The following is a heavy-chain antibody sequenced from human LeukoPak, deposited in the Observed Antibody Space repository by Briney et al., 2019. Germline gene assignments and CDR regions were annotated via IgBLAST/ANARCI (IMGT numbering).Heavy chain of an antibody. CDR2: IYYSGNT. V-gene: IGHV4-39*01. D-gene: IGHD3-16*02. J-gene: IGHJ5*02. CDR3: ARGSRGNYDYVWGSYRFNWFDP. CDR1: GGSISSSSYY. Sequence: SETLSLTCTVSGGSISSSSYYWGWIRQPPGKGLEWIGSIYYSGNTYYNASLKSQVSISIDTSKNQFSLRLTSVTAADTAVYYCARGSRGNYDYVWGSYRFNWFDPWGQGTLVTVSS.